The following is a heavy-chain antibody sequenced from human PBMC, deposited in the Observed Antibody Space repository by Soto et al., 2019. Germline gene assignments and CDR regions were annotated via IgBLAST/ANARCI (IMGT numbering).Heavy chain of an antibody. CDR1: GYTFTSYG. J-gene: IGHJ6*02. Sequence: ASVKVSCKASGYTFTSYGISWVRQAPGQGLEWMGWISAYNGNTNYAQKLQGRVTITTDASTSTAYMELSSLRSEDTAVYYCARLYCGSPADMFGMDFWGQGTKVPGSS. CDR2: ISAYNGNT. CDR3: ARLYCGSPADMFGMDF. D-gene: IGHD2-21*01. V-gene: IGHV1-18*01.